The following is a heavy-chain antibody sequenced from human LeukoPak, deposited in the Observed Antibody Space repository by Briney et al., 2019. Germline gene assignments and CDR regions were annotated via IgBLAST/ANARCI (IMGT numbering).Heavy chain of an antibody. Sequence: GGSLRLSCAASRFTFRNYGMHWVRQAPGKGLEWVAAIWYDGSNKYYADSVKGRFTISRDNSKNTLYLQMNSLRAEDTAVYYCARDDYDILTGYLDYWGQGTLVTVSS. CDR3: ARDDYDILTGYLDY. J-gene: IGHJ4*02. V-gene: IGHV3-33*01. CDR1: RFTFRNYG. CDR2: IWYDGSNK. D-gene: IGHD3-9*01.